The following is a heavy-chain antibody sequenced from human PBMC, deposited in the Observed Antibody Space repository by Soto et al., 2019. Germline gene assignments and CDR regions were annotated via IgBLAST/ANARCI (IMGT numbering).Heavy chain of an antibody. D-gene: IGHD3-22*01. Sequence: ASVKVSCKASGGTFSSYAISWVRQAPGQGLEWMGGIIPIFGTANYAQKFQGRVTITADKSTSTAYMELSSLRSEDTAVYYCARARETYYYDSSGYYYTPYPDYWGQGTLVTVSS. CDR3: ARARETYYYDSSGYYYTPYPDY. CDR1: GGTFSSYA. V-gene: IGHV1-69*06. CDR2: IIPIFGTA. J-gene: IGHJ4*02.